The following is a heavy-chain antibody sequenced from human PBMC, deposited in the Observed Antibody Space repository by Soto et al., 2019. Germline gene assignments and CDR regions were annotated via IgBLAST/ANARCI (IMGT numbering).Heavy chain of an antibody. CDR3: ARTSLPTYCSSTSCYYFWFDQ. V-gene: IGHV4-59*01. CDR2: IYYSGST. J-gene: IGHJ5*02. Sequence: KSSETLSLTCTVSGGSISSYYWSWIRQPPGKGLEWIGYIYYSGSTNYNPSLKSRVTISVDTSKNQFSLKLSSVTAADTAVYYCARTSLPTYCSSTSCYYFWFDQWGQGTLVTGSS. D-gene: IGHD2-2*01. CDR1: GGSISSYY.